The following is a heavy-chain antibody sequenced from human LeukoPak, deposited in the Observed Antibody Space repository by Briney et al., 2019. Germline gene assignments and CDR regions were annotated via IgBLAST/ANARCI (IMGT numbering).Heavy chain of an antibody. CDR3: ASEGSGSYVWFGP. J-gene: IGHJ5*02. V-gene: IGHV4-4*07. D-gene: IGHD3-10*01. Sequence: PSETLSLTCTVSGGSINNYYWSWIRQPAGKGLEWIGRIYTSGSPNYNPSLKSRVTMSVDTSMNQFSLKLSSVTAADTAVYYCASEGSGSYVWFGPWGQGTLVTVSS. CDR1: GGSINNYY. CDR2: IYTSGSP.